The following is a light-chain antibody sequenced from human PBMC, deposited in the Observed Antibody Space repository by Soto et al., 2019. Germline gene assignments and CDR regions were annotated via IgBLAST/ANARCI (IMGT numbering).Light chain of an antibody. CDR3: QQYGGPPLT. J-gene: IGKJ4*01. CDR2: EAY. V-gene: IGKV3-20*01. CDR1: QSVTNNY. Sequence: EIVVTQSPGTLSLSPGERATLYCRASQSVTNNYVAWHQQKPGQAPRLLIYEAYTRATGISDRFSGGGSGTDFTLTISRLEPEDFAVYYCQQYGGPPLTFGGGTRVEIE.